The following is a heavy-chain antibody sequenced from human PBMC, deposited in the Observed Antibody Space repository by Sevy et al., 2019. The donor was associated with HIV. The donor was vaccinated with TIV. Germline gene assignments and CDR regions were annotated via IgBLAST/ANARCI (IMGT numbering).Heavy chain of an antibody. J-gene: IGHJ6*02. Sequence: GGCLRLSCAVSGLTFTYAWMSWVRQAPGKGLAWVGRIKSKVDGGTTDYGAPVKGRFTISRDDSKNTLYLQMNSLKTEDTAVYYCATDPIIVLMVTDGMDVWGQGTTVTVSS. D-gene: IGHD2-8*01. V-gene: IGHV3-15*01. CDR3: ATDPIIVLMVTDGMDV. CDR1: GLTFTYAW. CDR2: IKSKVDGGTT.